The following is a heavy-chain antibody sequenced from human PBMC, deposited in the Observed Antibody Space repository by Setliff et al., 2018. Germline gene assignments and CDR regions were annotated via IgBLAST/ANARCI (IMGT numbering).Heavy chain of an antibody. CDR3: ARGALEYQLRPFDY. V-gene: IGHV4-39*07. Sequence: SETLSLTCTVSGGSISSSSYYWGWIRQPPGKGLEWIGSIYYSGSTYYNPSLKSRVTISVDTSKNQFSLKLSSVTAADTAVYYCARGALEYQLRPFDYWGQGTLVT. J-gene: IGHJ4*02. CDR1: GGSISSSSYY. CDR2: IYYSGST. D-gene: IGHD2-2*01.